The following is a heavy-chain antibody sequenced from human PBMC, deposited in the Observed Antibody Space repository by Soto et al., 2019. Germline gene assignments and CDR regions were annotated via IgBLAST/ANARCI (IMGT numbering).Heavy chain of an antibody. J-gene: IGHJ6*02. V-gene: IGHV4-31*03. CDR3: ARLGSSGYYYESSYYYYGMDV. CDR1: GGSISSGGYY. CDR2: IYYSGST. Sequence: ASETLSLTCTVSGGSISSGGYYWSWIRQHPGKGLEWIGYIYYSGSTYYNPSLKSRVTISVDTSKNQFSLKLSSVTAADTAVYYCARLGSSGYYYESSYYYYGMDVWGQGTTVTVSS. D-gene: IGHD3-22*01.